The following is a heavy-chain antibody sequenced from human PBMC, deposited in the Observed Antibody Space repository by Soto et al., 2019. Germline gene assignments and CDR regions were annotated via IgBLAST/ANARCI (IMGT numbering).Heavy chain of an antibody. Sequence: FGPTPVNPTQTLTLTCTFSGFSLSTSRVGVGWIRQPPGKALEWLALIYWDDDKRYSPSLKSRLTITKDTSKNQVVLTMTNMDPVDTATYYCAHTPPYNWNDVRGPITVWGQGTLVTVSS. CDR3: AHTPPYNWNDVRGPITV. CDR1: GFSLSTSRVG. V-gene: IGHV2-5*02. J-gene: IGHJ4*02. D-gene: IGHD1-1*01. CDR2: IYWDDDK.